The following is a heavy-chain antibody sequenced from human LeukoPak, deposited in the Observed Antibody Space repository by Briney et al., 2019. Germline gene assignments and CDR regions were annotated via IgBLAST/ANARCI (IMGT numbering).Heavy chain of an antibody. CDR2: IYYSGRT. Sequence: PSETLSLTCTVSGGSVSDSNYYWGWIRQPPGKRPEWIGRIYYSGRTYYNPSLQSRVTMSVDTSKNQFSLHLTSVTAADTAVYSCARHHYVYSGPVYWGQGTLVTVSS. J-gene: IGHJ4*02. CDR1: GGSVSDSNYY. D-gene: IGHD5-12*01. CDR3: ARHHYVYSGPVY. V-gene: IGHV4-39*01.